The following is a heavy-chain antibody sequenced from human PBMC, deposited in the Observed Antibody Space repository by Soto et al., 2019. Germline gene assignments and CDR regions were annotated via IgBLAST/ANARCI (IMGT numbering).Heavy chain of an antibody. CDR3: AKGGWYTSSSRSDC. D-gene: IGHD6-6*01. Sequence: QVQLVESGGGVVQPGTSLRLSCSASGFTLSGVDMHWVRQAPCKGLERVAVMSYDGRNQYYADSVKGRFTVSRDSSKSALYLQMNSMRAEDAAVYYCAKGGWYTSSSRSDCWGQGTLVTVSS. V-gene: IGHV3-30*18. CDR1: GFTLSGVD. J-gene: IGHJ4*02. CDR2: MSYDGRNQ.